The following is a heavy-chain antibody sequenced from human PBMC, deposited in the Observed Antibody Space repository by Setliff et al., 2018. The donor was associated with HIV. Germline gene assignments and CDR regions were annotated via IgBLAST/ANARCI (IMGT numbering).Heavy chain of an antibody. D-gene: IGHD5-18*01. J-gene: IGHJ4*02. V-gene: IGHV4-39*07. CDR3: ARAPGYSYSLYFDS. Sequence: SETLSLTCTVSGGSTSSSSYYWGWIRQPPGKGLEWIANIYYSGSTFYNPSLKSRVTMSVDTSKNQFSLKLNSVTAADTAVYFCARAPGYSYSLYFDSWGQGTLVTVSS. CDR2: IYYSGST. CDR1: GGSTSSSSYY.